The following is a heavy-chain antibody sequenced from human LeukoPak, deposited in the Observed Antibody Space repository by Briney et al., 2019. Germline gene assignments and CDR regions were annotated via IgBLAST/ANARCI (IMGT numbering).Heavy chain of an antibody. Sequence: GSLRLSCAASGFPFSRYTMNWVRQAPGKGLEWVSYISSSSSSIYYADSVKGRFTISRDNAENSLYLQMNSLRDEDTAVYYCARLYDSGWSYFDSWGQGTLVTVSS. CDR1: GFPFSRYT. CDR2: ISSSSSSI. D-gene: IGHD6-19*01. CDR3: ARLYDSGWSYFDS. V-gene: IGHV3-48*02. J-gene: IGHJ4*02.